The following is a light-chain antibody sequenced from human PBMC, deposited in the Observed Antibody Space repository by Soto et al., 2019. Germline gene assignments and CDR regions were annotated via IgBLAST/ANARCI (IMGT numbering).Light chain of an antibody. V-gene: IGLV1-40*01. Sequence: QSVLTQPPSVSGAPGQRVTISCTGTSSNLGAGYDVHWYQQRPGAAPKLVIFGNRNRPAGVPERFSGSKSGTSASLAITGLQAEDEAEYYCQAYDYSWTASVCGGGTKVTVL. CDR2: GNR. J-gene: IGLJ3*02. CDR3: QAYDYSWTASV. CDR1: SSNLGAGYD.